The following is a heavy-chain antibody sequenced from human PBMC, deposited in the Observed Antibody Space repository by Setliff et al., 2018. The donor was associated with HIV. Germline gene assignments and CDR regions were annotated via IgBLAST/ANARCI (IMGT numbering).Heavy chain of an antibody. Sequence: GASVKVSCKASGYTFLNYGISWVRQAPGQGLEWMGWVRPYNADKNYAQKFQGRVTMTSDTSISTAYLELSGLTSDDTAIYYCARDRAYCSSGSCYRPLVYYFYYMDVWGTGTTVTVSS. V-gene: IGHV1-18*01. CDR3: ARDRAYCSSGSCYRPLVYYFYYMDV. CDR1: GYTFLNYG. D-gene: IGHD2-15*01. J-gene: IGHJ6*03. CDR2: VRPYNADK.